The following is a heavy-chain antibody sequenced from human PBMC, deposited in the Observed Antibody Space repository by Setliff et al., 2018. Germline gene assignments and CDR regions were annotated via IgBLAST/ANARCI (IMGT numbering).Heavy chain of an antibody. J-gene: IGHJ6*03. CDR2: INPNAGNI. CDR3: ARGEHIVSGDFYHYIDV. V-gene: IGHV1-2*02. Sequence: ASVKVSCKASGYTFTAYYIHWVRQAPGQGLEWMGWINPNAGNINYIQKFQGRVTMTRETSISTAYMELRRLKSDDTAVYYCARGEHIVSGDFYHYIDVWGKGTTVTVSS. CDR1: GYTFTAYY. D-gene: IGHD2-15*01.